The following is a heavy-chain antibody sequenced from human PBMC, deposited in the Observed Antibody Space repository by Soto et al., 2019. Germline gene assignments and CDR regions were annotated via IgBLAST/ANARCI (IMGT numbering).Heavy chain of an antibody. Sequence: ASVKVSCKASGYTFTGYYMHWVRQAPGQGLEWMGWINPNSGGTNYAQKFQGWVTMTRDTSISTAYMELSRLRSDDTAVYYCARSTVGGRQLWLPPDFDYWGQGTLVTGSS. CDR2: INPNSGGT. CDR3: ARSTVGGRQLWLPPDFDY. CDR1: GYTFTGYY. J-gene: IGHJ4*02. V-gene: IGHV1-2*04. D-gene: IGHD5-18*01.